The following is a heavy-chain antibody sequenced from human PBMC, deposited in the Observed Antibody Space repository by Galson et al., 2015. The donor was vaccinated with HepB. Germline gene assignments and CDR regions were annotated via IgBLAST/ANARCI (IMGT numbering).Heavy chain of an antibody. D-gene: IGHD2-2*01. J-gene: IGHJ4*02. Sequence: SVKVSCKASGYTFTGYYMHWVRQAPGQGLEWMGWINPNSGGTNYAQKFQGRVTMTRDTSISTAYMELSKLRSDDTAVYYCARSNIVVVPAARLFDYWGQGTLVTVSS. CDR3: ARSNIVVVPAARLFDY. CDR2: INPNSGGT. CDR1: GYTFTGYY. V-gene: IGHV1-2*02.